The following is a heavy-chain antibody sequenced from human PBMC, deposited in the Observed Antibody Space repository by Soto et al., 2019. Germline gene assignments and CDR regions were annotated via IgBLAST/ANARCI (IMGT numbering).Heavy chain of an antibody. CDR2: IYNSGST. Sequence: SETLSLTCTVSGGSISTYYWSWIRRPPGKGLEWIGYIYNSGSTHSNPSLQSRVTISVDTSKNQFSLKLSSVTAADTAIYYCARARITMVREVIKYNMDVWGQGXTVTVYS. CDR1: GGSISTYY. V-gene: IGHV4-59*01. D-gene: IGHD3-10*01. J-gene: IGHJ6*02. CDR3: ARARITMVREVIKYNMDV.